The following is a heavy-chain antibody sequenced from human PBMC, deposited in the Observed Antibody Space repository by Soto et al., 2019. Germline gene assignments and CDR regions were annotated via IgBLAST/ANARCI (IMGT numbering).Heavy chain of an antibody. V-gene: IGHV3-15*01. CDR3: ARDYLVIPHRVIDY. J-gene: IGHJ4*02. D-gene: IGHD2-15*01. CDR1: GFTFSNAW. CDR2: IKSKTNGGTT. Sequence: GGSLRLSCAASGFTFSNAWMSWVRQALGKGLEWVGHIKSKTNGGTTDYAASVRGRFTISRDDSKNTLYLQMNSLKTEDTAVYYRARDYLVIPHRVIDYWGQGTLVTVSS.